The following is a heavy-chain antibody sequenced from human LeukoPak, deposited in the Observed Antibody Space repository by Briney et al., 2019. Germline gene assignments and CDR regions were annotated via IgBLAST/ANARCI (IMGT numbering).Heavy chain of an antibody. V-gene: IGHV1-8*03. CDR3: ARGLQSSDWGYFDY. CDR1: GYTFTSYD. CDR2: MNPNSGNT. Sequence: GASVKVSCKASGYTFTSYDINWVRQATGQGLEWMGWMNPNSGNTGYAQKFQGRVTITRNTSISTAYMELSSLRSEDTAVYYCARGLQSSDWGYFDYWGQGTLVTVSS. D-gene: IGHD6-19*01. J-gene: IGHJ4*02.